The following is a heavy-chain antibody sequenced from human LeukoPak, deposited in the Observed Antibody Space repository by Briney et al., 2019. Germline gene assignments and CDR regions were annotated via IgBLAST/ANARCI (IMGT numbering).Heavy chain of an antibody. D-gene: IGHD3-10*01. CDR2: IYYCGST. Sequence: PSETLSLTCTVSGVSISSYYWSWIRQPPGKGLEWIGYIYYCGSTNYNPSLKSRVTISVDTSKNQFSLKLSSVTAADTAVYYCATSGLGDYYGSGSYMYFQHWGQGTLVTVSS. CDR1: GVSISSYY. V-gene: IGHV4-59*01. J-gene: IGHJ1*01. CDR3: ATSGLGDYYGSGSYMYFQH.